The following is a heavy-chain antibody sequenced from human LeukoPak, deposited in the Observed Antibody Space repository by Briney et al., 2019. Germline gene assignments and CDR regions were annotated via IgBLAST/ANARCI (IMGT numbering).Heavy chain of an antibody. Sequence: LETLSLTCTVSGGSIRSSSYYWEWIRPPPRKGLEWIGSIYYSGSTYYNSSLKSRVSISVDTSKNQFSLKVSSVTAADTAVYYCARRETSAHDSNYFDYWGQGTLVTVSS. J-gene: IGHJ4*02. CDR1: GGSIRSSSYY. CDR3: ARRETSAHDSNYFDY. V-gene: IGHV4-39*01. CDR2: IYYSGST. D-gene: IGHD2-21*02.